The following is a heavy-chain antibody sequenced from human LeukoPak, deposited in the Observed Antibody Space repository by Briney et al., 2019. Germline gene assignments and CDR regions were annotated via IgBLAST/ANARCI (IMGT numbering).Heavy chain of an antibody. Sequence: SETLSLTCTVSGGSISSSSYYWGWIRQPPGKGLEWIGSIYYSGSTYYNPSLKSRVTISVDTSKNQFSLKLSSVTAADTAVYYCATGRSIVVVTAILTEYFQHWGQGTLVTVSS. V-gene: IGHV4-39*07. CDR1: GGSISSSSYY. D-gene: IGHD2-21*02. CDR2: IYYSGST. CDR3: ATGRSIVVVTAILTEYFQH. J-gene: IGHJ1*01.